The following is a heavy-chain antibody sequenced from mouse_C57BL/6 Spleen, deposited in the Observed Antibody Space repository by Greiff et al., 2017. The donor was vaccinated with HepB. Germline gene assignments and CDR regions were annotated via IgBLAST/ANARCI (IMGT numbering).Heavy chain of an antibody. CDR2: ISSGGSYT. CDR1: GFTFSSYG. D-gene: IGHD4-1*01. J-gene: IGHJ4*01. CDR3: ARDETGAMDY. V-gene: IGHV5-6*02. Sequence: DVKLVESGGDLVKPGGSLKLSCAASGFTFSSYGMSWVRQTPDKRLEWVATISSGGSYTYYPDSVKGRFTISRDNAKNTLYLQMSSLKSEDTAMYYCARDETGAMDYWGQGTSVTVSS.